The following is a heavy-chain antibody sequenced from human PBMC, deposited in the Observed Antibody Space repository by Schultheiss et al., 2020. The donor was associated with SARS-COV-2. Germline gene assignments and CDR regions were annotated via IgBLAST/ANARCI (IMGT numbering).Heavy chain of an antibody. J-gene: IGHJ4*02. CDR1: GFTFSSYA. CDR2: ISYDGSNK. D-gene: IGHD3-22*01. Sequence: GGSLRLSCAASGFTFSSYAMHWVRQAPGKGLEWVAVISYDGSNKYYADSVKGRFTISRDNSKNTLYLQMNSLRAEDTAVYYCAKNEGYYDSSGLQIQYYFDYWGQGTLVTVSS. V-gene: IGHV3-30*01. CDR3: AKNEGYYDSSGLQIQYYFDY.